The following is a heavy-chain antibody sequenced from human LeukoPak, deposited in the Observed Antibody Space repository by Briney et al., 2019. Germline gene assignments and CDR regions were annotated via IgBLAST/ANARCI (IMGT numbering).Heavy chain of an antibody. D-gene: IGHD3-10*01. CDR2: IYYNGNT. CDR1: GGSIISSSSY. Sequence: SETLSLTCTVSGGSIISSSSYWGWIRQPPKKGLEWIGAIYYNGNTYYNRSLRSRVTMSVDTSKNQLSLKLNSVTAADTAVYYCAGTHAGRYYTTFDYWGQGALVTVSS. J-gene: IGHJ4*02. CDR3: AGTHAGRYYTTFDY. V-gene: IGHV4-39*01.